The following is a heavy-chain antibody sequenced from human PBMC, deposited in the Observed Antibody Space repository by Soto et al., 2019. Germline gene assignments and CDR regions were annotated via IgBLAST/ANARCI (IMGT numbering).Heavy chain of an antibody. CDR1: GGPFSGYY. Sequence: QVQLQQWGAGLLKPSETLSLTCAIYGGPFSGYYWNWIRQPPGKGLEWIGEINHGGYNNYNPSLKSRVTMSVDTSKNQFSLKLTSVTAADTAVYYCARDRQRGYCTGDSCYSYFDYWGQGTQVIVSS. V-gene: IGHV4-34*01. CDR2: INHGGYN. J-gene: IGHJ4*02. CDR3: ARDRQRGYCTGDSCYSYFDY. D-gene: IGHD2-15*01.